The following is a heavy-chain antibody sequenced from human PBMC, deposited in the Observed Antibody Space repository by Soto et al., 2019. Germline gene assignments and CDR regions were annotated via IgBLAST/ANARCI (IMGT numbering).Heavy chain of an antibody. CDR3: ARSGSSWYVRFDP. V-gene: IGHV4-61*01. CDR1: GGSVSSGSYY. D-gene: IGHD6-13*01. Sequence: QVQLQESGPGLVKPSETLSLTCTVSGGSVSSGSYYWSWIRQPPGKGLEWIGYIYYSGSTNYNPSLKSRVTISVDTSKNQFSLKLSSVTAADTAVYYCARSGSSWYVRFDPWGQGTLVTVSS. J-gene: IGHJ5*02. CDR2: IYYSGST.